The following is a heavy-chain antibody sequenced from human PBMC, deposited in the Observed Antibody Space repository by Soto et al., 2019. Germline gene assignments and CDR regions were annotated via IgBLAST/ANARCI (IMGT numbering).Heavy chain of an antibody. CDR1: GFIFENFG. J-gene: IGHJ5*02. V-gene: IGHV3-23*01. CDR3: AKNQGVELVPLATVDWFDP. CDR2: ISGSGFKK. D-gene: IGHD1-26*01. Sequence: GGSLRLSCAGSGFIFENFGMSWVRQAPGKGLEWISSISGSGFKKYYADSVKGRFTISRDNSKSTVYLELNNLSAEDTAVYHCAKNQGVELVPLATVDWFDPWGQGSVVTVSS.